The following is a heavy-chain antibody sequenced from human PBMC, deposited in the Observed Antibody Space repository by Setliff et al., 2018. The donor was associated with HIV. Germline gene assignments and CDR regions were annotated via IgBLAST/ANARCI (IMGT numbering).Heavy chain of an antibody. Sequence: SETLSLTCTVSGGSISGYHWNWLRQTPGKGLEWIGYIYTSRGTNYNPSLKSRVTISLDTSKNQLSLKLSSVTAADTAVYYCARGRGYYYDARRYFDLWDRGTLVTVSS. CDR2: IYTSRGT. CDR3: ARGRGYYYDARRYFDL. CDR1: GGSISGYH. J-gene: IGHJ2*01. D-gene: IGHD3-22*01. V-gene: IGHV4-4*09.